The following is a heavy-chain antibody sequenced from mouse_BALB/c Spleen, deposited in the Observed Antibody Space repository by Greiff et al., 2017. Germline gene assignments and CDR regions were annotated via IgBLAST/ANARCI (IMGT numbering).Heavy chain of an antibody. CDR3: ARDRYYYGSSYYAMDY. D-gene: IGHD1-1*01. J-gene: IGHJ4*01. CDR2: IRNKANGYTT. V-gene: IGHV7-3*02. CDR1: GFTFTDYY. Sequence: EVQGVESGGGLVQPGGSLRLSCATSGFTFTDYYMSWVRQPPGKALEWLGFIRNKANGYTTEYSASVKGRFTISRDNSQSILYLQMNTLRAEDSATYYCARDRYYYGSSYYAMDYWGQGTSVTVSS.